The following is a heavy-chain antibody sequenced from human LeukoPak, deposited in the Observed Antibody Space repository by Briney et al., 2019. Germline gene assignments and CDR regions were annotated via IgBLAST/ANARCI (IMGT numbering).Heavy chain of an antibody. CDR3: ARELYCSSTSCPSQH. CDR1: GGSISSGSYY. CDR2: IYTSGST. V-gene: IGHV4-61*02. D-gene: IGHD2-2*01. J-gene: IGHJ1*01. Sequence: SETLSLTCTVSGGSISSGSYYWSWIRQPAGKGLEWIGRIYTSGSTNYNPSLKSRVTMSVDTSRNQFSLKLSSVTAADTAVYYCARELYCSSTSCPSQHWGQGTLVTVSS.